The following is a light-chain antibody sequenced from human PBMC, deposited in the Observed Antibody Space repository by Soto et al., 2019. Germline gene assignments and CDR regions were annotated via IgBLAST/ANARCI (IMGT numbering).Light chain of an antibody. CDR1: QSVSSSY. CDR3: PVYGCLPRR. J-gene: IGKJ1*01. CDR2: GAS. Sequence: SMSAGAVSLKRKERATLSCRASQSVSSSYLAWYQQKPGQAPRLLIYGASSRATGIPDRFSGSGSGTDFTLTISILEAEDFVVYCCPVYGCLPRRFCEGTKV. V-gene: IGKV3-20*01.